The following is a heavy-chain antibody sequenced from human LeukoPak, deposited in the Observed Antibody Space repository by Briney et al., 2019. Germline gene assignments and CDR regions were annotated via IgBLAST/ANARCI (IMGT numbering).Heavy chain of an antibody. CDR3: AKGIYSSGWSYFDY. V-gene: IGHV1-46*01. CDR2: IKSTGDTT. CDR1: GYTFTSYH. Sequence: ASVKVSCKTSGYTFTSYHMHWVRQAPGQGLEWVAIIKSTGDTTVYAQKFQGRVTVTRDTSTSTVYMDLSSLSSEDTAVYYCAKGIYSSGWSYFDYWATEPWSPSPQ. J-gene: IGHJ4*01. D-gene: IGHD6-19*01.